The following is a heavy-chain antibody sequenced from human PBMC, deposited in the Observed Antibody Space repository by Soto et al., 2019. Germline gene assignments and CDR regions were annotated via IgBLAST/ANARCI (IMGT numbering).Heavy chain of an antibody. V-gene: IGHV3-21*04. Sequence: GSLRLSCAASAMTFSNYRMNWVRQAPGKGLEWVSSISSSSSYIYYADSVKGRFTISRDNAKNSLYLQMNSLRAEDTAVYYCARGSSSSGWFDPWGQGTLVTVSS. D-gene: IGHD6-6*01. CDR3: ARGSSSSGWFDP. J-gene: IGHJ5*02. CDR2: ISSSSSYI. CDR1: AMTFSNYR.